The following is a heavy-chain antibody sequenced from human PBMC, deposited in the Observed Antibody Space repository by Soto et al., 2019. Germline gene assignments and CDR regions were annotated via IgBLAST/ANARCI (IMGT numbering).Heavy chain of an antibody. CDR3: ARAYSD. Sequence: GGSLRLSCAVSGFTFGNFWMTWIRQAPGKGLEWVANINQDGSEKFYVDSVRGRFTISRDNAKNTLYLQMISLRADDTAIYYCARAYSDWGQGSLVTVSS. CDR2: INQDGSEK. V-gene: IGHV3-7*03. D-gene: IGHD4-4*01. J-gene: IGHJ1*01. CDR1: GFTFGNFW.